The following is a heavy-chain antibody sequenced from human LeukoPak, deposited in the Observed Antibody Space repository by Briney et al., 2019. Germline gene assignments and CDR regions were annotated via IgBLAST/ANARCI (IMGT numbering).Heavy chain of an antibody. J-gene: IGHJ4*02. CDR1: GFTFSSYG. CDR2: IWYDGSNK. CDR3: ARSRSLTTSWAAGY. Sequence: GGSLRLSCAASGFTFSSYGMHWVRQAPGKGLEWVAVIWYDGSNKYYADSVKGRFTISRDNSKNTLYLQMNSLRAEDTAVYYCARSRSLTTSWAAGYWGQGTLVTVSS. V-gene: IGHV3-33*01. D-gene: IGHD2-15*01.